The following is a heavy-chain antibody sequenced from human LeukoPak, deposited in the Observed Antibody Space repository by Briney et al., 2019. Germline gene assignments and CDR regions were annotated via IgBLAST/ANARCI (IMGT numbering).Heavy chain of an antibody. V-gene: IGHV3-23*01. CDR2: ISGSGGST. J-gene: IGHJ4*02. Sequence: GRSLRLSCAASGFTFDDYAMHWVRQAPGKGLEWVSGISGSGGSTYYADSVRGRFTISRDNSKNTLYLQMNSLRAEDTAVYYCAKDGQNTIFGVVSVDYWGQGTLVTVSS. CDR3: AKDGQNTIFGVVSVDY. D-gene: IGHD3-3*01. CDR1: GFTFDDYA.